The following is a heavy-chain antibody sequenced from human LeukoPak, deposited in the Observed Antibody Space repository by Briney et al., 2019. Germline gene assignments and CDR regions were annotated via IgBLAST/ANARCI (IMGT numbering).Heavy chain of an antibody. J-gene: IGHJ5*02. D-gene: IGHD3-10*01. V-gene: IGHV1-2*02. CDR2: INPNSGGT. CDR3: ARAHYGSGSYLGINWFDP. CDR1: GYTFTGYY. Sequence: GASVKVSCKASGYTFTGYYMHWVRQAPGQGLEWMGWINPNSGGTNYAQKFQGRVTMTRDTSISTAYMELSRLRSDDTAVYYCARAHYGSGSYLGINWFDPWGQGTLVTVSS.